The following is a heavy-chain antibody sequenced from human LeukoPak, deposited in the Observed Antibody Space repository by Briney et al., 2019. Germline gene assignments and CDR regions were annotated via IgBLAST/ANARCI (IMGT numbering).Heavy chain of an antibody. J-gene: IGHJ4*02. CDR1: GFTFSSYS. D-gene: IGHD6-13*01. CDR2: ISGSGGGT. V-gene: IGHV3-23*01. Sequence: PGGSLRLSCAASGFTFSSYSMNWVRQAPGKGLEWVSTISGSGGGTYYADSVKGRFTISRDSSKNTLYLQLNGLRVEDTAVYYCAQGKYSSSWYGDYWGQGTLVTVSS. CDR3: AQGKYSSSWYGDY.